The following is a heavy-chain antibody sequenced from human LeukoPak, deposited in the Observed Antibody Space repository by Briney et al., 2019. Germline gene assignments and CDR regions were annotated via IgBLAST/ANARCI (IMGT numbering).Heavy chain of an antibody. D-gene: IGHD6-19*01. CDR1: GYTFTGYY. CDR3: ARVDSSGWYYFDY. Sequence: ASVKVSCKASGYTFTGYYMHWVRQAPGQGLEWTGWINPNSGGTNYAQKLQGRVTMTRDTSISTAYMELSRLRSDDTAVYYCARVDSSGWYYFDYWGQGTLVTVSS. CDR2: INPNSGGT. V-gene: IGHV1-2*02. J-gene: IGHJ4*02.